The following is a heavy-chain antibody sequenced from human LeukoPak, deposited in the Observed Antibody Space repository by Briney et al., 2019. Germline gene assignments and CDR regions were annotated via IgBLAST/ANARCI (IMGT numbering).Heavy chain of an antibody. CDR1: GYSISSGYY. D-gene: IGHD3-10*01. V-gene: IGHV4-38-2*02. Sequence: TASETLSLTGAVSGYSISSGYYWGWIRQPPGKGLEWIGSIYHSGSTYYNPSLKSRVTISVDTSKNQFSLKLSSVTAADTAVYYCARDRGVWYFDLWGRGTLVIVSS. J-gene: IGHJ2*01. CDR3: ARDRGVWYFDL. CDR2: IYHSGST.